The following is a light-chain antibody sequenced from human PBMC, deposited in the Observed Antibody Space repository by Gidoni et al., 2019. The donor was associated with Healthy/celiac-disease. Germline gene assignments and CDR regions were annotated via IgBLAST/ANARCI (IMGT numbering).Light chain of an antibody. Sequence: ESVLTQSTATLSLAPGERATLSCRASQSVSSYVAWYQQKPGQAPRLLIYDASNRATGIPARFSGSGSGTDFTLTISSLEPEDFAVYYCQQRSNWPPWTFGQGTKVEIK. CDR2: DAS. J-gene: IGKJ1*01. V-gene: IGKV3-11*01. CDR3: QQRSNWPPWT. CDR1: QSVSSY.